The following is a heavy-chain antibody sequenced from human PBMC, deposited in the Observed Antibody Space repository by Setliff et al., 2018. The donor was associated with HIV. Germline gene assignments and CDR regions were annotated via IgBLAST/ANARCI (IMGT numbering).Heavy chain of an antibody. CDR3: AREPSGSLDN. J-gene: IGHJ4*02. Sequence: GSLRLSCVASGFTFSTFAMHWVRQAPGKGLEWVSVISYDASRASYADSVKGRFTISRDNSKNTLFLQLNTLRPEDTAVYYCAREPSGSLDNWGQGTLVTVS. CDR1: GFTFSTFA. CDR2: ISYDASRA. V-gene: IGHV3-30*01.